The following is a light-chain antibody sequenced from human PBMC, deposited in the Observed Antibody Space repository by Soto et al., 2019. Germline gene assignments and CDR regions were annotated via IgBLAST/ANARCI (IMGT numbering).Light chain of an antibody. V-gene: IGLV2-14*03. J-gene: IGLJ3*02. CDR2: EAT. CDR1: SSDGGGYKF. CDR3: SSSTSDSTLV. Sequence: QSALTQPASVSGSPGQSITIACTGISSDGGGYKFVSWHQQHPGKAPKLIIYEATDRPSGVSSRFSGSKSGNTASLTISGLQADDEADYYCSSSTSDSTLVFGGGTKLTVL.